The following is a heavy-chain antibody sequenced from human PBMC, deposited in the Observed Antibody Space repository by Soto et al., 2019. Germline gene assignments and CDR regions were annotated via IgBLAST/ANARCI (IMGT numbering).Heavy chain of an antibody. Sequence: GGSLRLSCAASGFTFGGYGMHWVSQAPGKGLEWVTIIWYDGSKKYYADSVKGRFTISRDNSKNTLYLQMNSLRAEDTAVYYCARDGVGITTYFGFLDYWVQGTLVTVSS. CDR2: IWYDGSKK. D-gene: IGHD3-22*01. CDR1: GFTFGGYG. V-gene: IGHV3-33*01. J-gene: IGHJ4*02. CDR3: ARDGVGITTYFGFLDY.